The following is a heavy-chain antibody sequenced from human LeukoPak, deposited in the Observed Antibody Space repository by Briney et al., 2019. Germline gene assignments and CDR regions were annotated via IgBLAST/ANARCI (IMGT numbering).Heavy chain of an antibody. V-gene: IGHV3-11*01. J-gene: IGHJ4*02. D-gene: IGHD2-2*02. CDR2: ISSSGSAI. CDR1: GFTFSDYY. CDR3: ASPIVVVPAAIGDY. Sequence: PGGSLRLSCAASGFTFSDYYMSWTRQAPGKGLEWVSYISSSGSAIYYADSVKGRFTISRDNSKNTLYLQMNSLRAEDTAVYYCASPIVVVPAAIGDYWGQGTLVTVSS.